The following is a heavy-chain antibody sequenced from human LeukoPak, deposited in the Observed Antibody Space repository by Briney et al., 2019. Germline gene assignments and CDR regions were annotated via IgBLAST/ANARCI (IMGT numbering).Heavy chain of an antibody. J-gene: IGHJ4*02. Sequence: ASVKVSRKASGYTFTSYDINWVRQTTGQGLEWMGWMNPNSGNTGYAQKIQGRVTMKRNTSISTAYMELSSLRSEDTAVYYCARGRTLRFLEWLLTFWGQGTLVTVSS. CDR2: MNPNSGNT. V-gene: IGHV1-8*01. CDR3: ARGRTLRFLEWLLTF. CDR1: GYTFTSYD. D-gene: IGHD3-3*01.